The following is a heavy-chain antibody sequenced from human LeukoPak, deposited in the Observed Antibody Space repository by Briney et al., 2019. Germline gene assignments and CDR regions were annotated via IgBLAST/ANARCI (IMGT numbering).Heavy chain of an antibody. V-gene: IGHV1-69*05. CDR3: ARLGGSFDP. D-gene: IGHD1-26*01. J-gene: IGHJ5*02. Sequence: SVKVSCKASGGTFSSYAISWVRQAPGQGLEWMEGIIPIFGTANYAQKFQGRVTITTDESTSTAYMEPSSLRSEDTAVYYCARLGGSFDPWGQGTLVTVSS. CDR2: IIPIFGTA. CDR1: GGTFSSYA.